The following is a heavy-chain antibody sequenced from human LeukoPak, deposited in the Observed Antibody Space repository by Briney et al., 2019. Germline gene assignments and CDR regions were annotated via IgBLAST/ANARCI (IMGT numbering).Heavy chain of an antibody. J-gene: IGHJ4*02. CDR2: IFHNGNA. CDR3: ARVYTGHPGVY. D-gene: IGHD5-12*01. V-gene: IGHV4-38-2*02. Sequence: SETLSLTCTVSGFPITTDFYWGWIRQPPGKRLEWIGSIFHNGNAYYSPYLKSRVTLSIDTSKDQFSLKMISVTAADTAVYYCARVYTGHPGVYWGQGALVTVSS. CDR1: GFPITTDFY.